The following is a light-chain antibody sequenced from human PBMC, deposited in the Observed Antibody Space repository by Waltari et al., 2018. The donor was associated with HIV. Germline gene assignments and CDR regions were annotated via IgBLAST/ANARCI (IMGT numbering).Light chain of an antibody. CDR1: QSVSNAY. V-gene: IGKV3-20*01. CDR2: GAS. Sequence: EIVLTQSPGTLSLSPGDRATLSCRARQSVSNAYLAWYQQNPGQAPRLLIYGASSRATGIPDRFSGSGSGTDFTLTISRLEPEDFAVYYCQQYGRSPPYTFGQGTKLEI. CDR3: QQYGRSPPYT. J-gene: IGKJ2*01.